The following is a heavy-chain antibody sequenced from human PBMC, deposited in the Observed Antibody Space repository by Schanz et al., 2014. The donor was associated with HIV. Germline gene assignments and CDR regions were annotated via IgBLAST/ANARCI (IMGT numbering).Heavy chain of an antibody. V-gene: IGHV3-74*01. D-gene: IGHD3-3*01. J-gene: IGHJ5*02. Sequence: EVQLVESGGGLVQPGGSLTLSCVASGFKFSDSWMHWVRQTPGKGPVWVSRVKYDGSTKEYAGSVKGRFTISRDNAKNTVYLQMNSLRPEDTGVYYCVRDRVYSFWTGYEPFDPWGQGTLVTVSS. CDR3: VRDRVYSFWTGYEPFDP. CDR1: GFKFSDSW. CDR2: VKYDGSTK.